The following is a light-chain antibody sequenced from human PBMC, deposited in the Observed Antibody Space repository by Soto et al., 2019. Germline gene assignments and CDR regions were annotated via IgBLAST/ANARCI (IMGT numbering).Light chain of an antibody. CDR2: DVS. CDR1: SSDLGAYDY. V-gene: IGLV2-14*03. J-gene: IGLJ3*02. Sequence: QSALTQPASVSGSPGQSITISCSGSSSDLGAYDYVSWYQQHPGKAPKLMIYDVSKRPSGVSNRFSGSKSGNTASLIISGLQAEDEADYYCTSYTSSTTWVFGGGTKVTVL. CDR3: TSYTSSTTWV.